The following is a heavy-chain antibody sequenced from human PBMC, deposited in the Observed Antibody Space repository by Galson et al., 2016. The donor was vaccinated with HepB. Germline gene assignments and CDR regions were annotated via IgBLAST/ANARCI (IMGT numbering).Heavy chain of an antibody. J-gene: IGHJ3*02. Sequence: SLRLSCAASGFTFSNAWMSWVRQAPGKGLEWVGRIKSKTDGGTTDYAAPVKGRFTISRDDSKNTLYLQMNSLRAEDTAVYYCAKDDDDYNDAFDIWGQGTMVTVSS. CDR3: AKDDDDYNDAFDI. CDR2: IKSKTDGGTT. V-gene: IGHV3-15*01. D-gene: IGHD4-17*01. CDR1: GFTFSNAW.